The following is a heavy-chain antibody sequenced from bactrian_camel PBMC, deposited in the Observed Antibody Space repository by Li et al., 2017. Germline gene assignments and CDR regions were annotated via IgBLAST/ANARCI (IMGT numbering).Heavy chain of an antibody. CDR1: GFTFVSYA. D-gene: IGHD1*01. Sequence: VQLVESGGGSVQPGGSLRLSCAASGFTFVSYAMTWVRAPPGKDLEWISGINANGRNTYYADSVKGRFTISKDNAKNTVYLQMNSLKPEDTAMYYCSALYEFSCGDWLHGHGRNNIWGQGTQVTVS. CDR3: SALYEFSCGDWLHGHGRNNI. J-gene: IGHJ4*01. CDR2: INANGRNT. V-gene: IGHV3S40*01.